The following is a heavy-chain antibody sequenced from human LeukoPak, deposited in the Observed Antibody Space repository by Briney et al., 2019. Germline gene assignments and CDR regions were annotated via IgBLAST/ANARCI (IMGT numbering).Heavy chain of an antibody. Sequence: SVKVSCKASGNSISNYAVSWVRQAPGQGFEWMGGIIPIFGTADYAQKFQGRVTITADQSTSTTYMALSSLKSEDTATYYCTTRACHAGGCSSSFYYYYGLHFWGRGTTVSVSS. J-gene: IGHJ6*02. V-gene: IGHV1-69*13. D-gene: IGHD3-16*01. CDR3: TTRACHAGGCSSSFYYYYGLHF. CDR1: GNSISNYA. CDR2: IIPIFGTA.